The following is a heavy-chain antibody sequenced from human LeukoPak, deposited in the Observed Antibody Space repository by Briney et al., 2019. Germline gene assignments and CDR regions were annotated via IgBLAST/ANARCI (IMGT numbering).Heavy chain of an antibody. CDR2: VWLDGSKT. Sequence: GGSLRLSCTVSGFIFSNSGMHWVRRAPGKGLEWVAVVWLDGSKTYYGDSVKGRFTISRDNSKNTLYLQMDSLRVDDTAVYRRYSYGPFDYWGQGTLVTVSS. J-gene: IGHJ4*02. CDR1: GFIFSNSG. V-gene: IGHV3-33*01. D-gene: IGHD5-18*01. CDR3: YSYGPFDY.